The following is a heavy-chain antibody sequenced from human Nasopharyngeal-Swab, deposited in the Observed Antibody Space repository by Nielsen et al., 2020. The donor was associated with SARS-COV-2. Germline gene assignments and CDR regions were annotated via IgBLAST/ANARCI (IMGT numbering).Heavy chain of an antibody. CDR1: GFTFSSYW. V-gene: IGHV3-7*01. D-gene: IGHD2-2*01. Sequence: GESLKISCAASGFTFSSYWMSWVRQAPGKGLEWVANIKQDGSEKYYVDSVKGRFTISRDNAKNSLYLQMSSLRAEDTAVYYCARDRDYAGAFDIWGPGTMVTVSS. CDR2: IKQDGSEK. CDR3: ARDRDYAGAFDI. J-gene: IGHJ3*02.